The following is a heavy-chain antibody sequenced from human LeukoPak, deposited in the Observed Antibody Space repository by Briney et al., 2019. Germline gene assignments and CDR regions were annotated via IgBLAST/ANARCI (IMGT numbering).Heavy chain of an antibody. V-gene: IGHV3-11*01. CDR2: ISSSSSTM. CDR3: ARDRSLGPDY. CDR1: GFTFSDYY. J-gene: IGHJ4*02. Sequence: GGSLRLSCAASGFTFSDYYMSWIRQAPGKGLEWISYISSSSSTMYYADSVKGRFTISRDNANNSLYLQMNSLRAEDTAVCYCARDRSLGPDYWGQGTLVTVSS.